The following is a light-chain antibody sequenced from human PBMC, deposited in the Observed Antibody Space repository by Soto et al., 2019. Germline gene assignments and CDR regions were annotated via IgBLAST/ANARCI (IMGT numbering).Light chain of an antibody. CDR1: QNIDAW. Sequence: IPMTQSPSTLSASVGDRVTITCRASQNIDAWLAWYQQKPGKAPKVLIYKASSLESGVPSRFSGSGSGTEFTLPISSLQPDDSATYYCQRYNTYPLTFGGGTKVEIK. CDR2: KAS. J-gene: IGKJ4*01. V-gene: IGKV1-5*03. CDR3: QRYNTYPLT.